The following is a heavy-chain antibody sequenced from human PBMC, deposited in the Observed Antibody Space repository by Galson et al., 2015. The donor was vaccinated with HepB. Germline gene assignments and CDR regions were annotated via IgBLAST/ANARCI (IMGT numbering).Heavy chain of an antibody. CDR1: GFTFSNYW. CDR3: ARDFGYSGYDHPDDAFDI. CDR2: INSDGSST. J-gene: IGHJ3*02. D-gene: IGHD5-12*01. V-gene: IGHV3-74*01. Sequence: SLRLSCAASGFTFSNYWIHWVRQAPGKGLVWVSRINSDGSSTSYADSVKGRFTISRDNAKNTLYLQMNSLRAEDTAVYYCARDFGYSGYDHPDDAFDIWGQGTMATVSS.